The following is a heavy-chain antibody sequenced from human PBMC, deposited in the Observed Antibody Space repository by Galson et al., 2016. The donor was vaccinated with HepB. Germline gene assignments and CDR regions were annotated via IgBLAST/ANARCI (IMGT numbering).Heavy chain of an antibody. D-gene: IGHD3-10*01. CDR1: GFSFRNYA. J-gene: IGHJ4*02. CDR3: AKDYYGAGTPVQFDI. V-gene: IGHV3-23*01. CDR2: IGDTGSPT. Sequence: SLRLSCAASGFSFRNYAMSWVRQAPGKGLEWVSGIGDTGSPTYYADSVRGRFTISRDNSKNTVSLEMNSLRVEDTAVYFCAKDYYGAGTPVQFDIWGQGTLVTFSS.